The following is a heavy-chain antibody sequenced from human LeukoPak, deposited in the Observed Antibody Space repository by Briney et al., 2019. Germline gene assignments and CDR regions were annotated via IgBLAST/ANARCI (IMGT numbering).Heavy chain of an antibody. CDR3: AREELGILADYYFDY. V-gene: IGHV3-74*01. CDR1: GFTFSSYW. D-gene: IGHD7-27*01. Sequence: GGSLRLSCAASGFTFSSYWMHWVRQAPGKGLVWVSRINSDGGSTSYADSVKGRFTISRDNAKNTLYLQMNSLRAEDTAVYYCAREELGILADYYFDYWGQGTLVTVSS. CDR2: INSDGGST. J-gene: IGHJ4*02.